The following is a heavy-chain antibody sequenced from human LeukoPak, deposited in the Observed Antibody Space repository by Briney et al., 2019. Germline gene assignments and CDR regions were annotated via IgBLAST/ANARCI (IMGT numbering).Heavy chain of an antibody. CDR1: GYTFTSYD. Sequence: ASVTVSCTASGYTFTSYDINWVRQATGQGLEWMGWMNPNSGNTGYAQKFQGRVTMTRNTSISTAYMELSSLRSEDTAVYYCARGGFRVPAANYYYYGMDVWGQGTTVTVSS. J-gene: IGHJ6*02. CDR3: ARGGFRVPAANYYYYGMDV. V-gene: IGHV1-8*01. D-gene: IGHD2-2*01. CDR2: MNPNSGNT.